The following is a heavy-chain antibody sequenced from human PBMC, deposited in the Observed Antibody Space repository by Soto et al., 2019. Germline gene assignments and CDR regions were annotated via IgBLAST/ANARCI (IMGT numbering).Heavy chain of an antibody. J-gene: IGHJ2*01. D-gene: IGHD5-18*01. CDR2: IWYDGSNK. CDR3: ARDGGVQLRLLRYFDL. Sequence: QVQLVESGGGVVQPGRSLRLSCAASGFTFSSYGMHWVRQAPGKGLEWVAVIWYDGSNKYYADSVKGRFTISRDDSKNTRYLQMNSLRAEDTAVYYCARDGGVQLRLLRYFDLWGRGTLVTVSS. CDR1: GFTFSSYG. V-gene: IGHV3-33*01.